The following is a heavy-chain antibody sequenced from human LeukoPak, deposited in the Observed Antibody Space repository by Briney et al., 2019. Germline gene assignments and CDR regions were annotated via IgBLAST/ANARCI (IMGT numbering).Heavy chain of an antibody. CDR3: ARDLEGNIAVAGTASIDY. CDR1: GFTFSIYS. Sequence: PGGSLRLSCAASGFTFSIYSMNWVRQAPGEGLEWLSYISADSNTIYYADSVKGRFTISRDNAKTSLYLQMNSLRAEDTAVYYCARDLEGNIAVAGTASIDYWGQGTLVTVSS. J-gene: IGHJ4*02. D-gene: IGHD6-19*01. CDR2: ISADSNTI. V-gene: IGHV3-48*01.